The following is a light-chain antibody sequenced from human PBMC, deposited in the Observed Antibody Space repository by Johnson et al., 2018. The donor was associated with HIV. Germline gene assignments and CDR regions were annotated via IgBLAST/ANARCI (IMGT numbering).Light chain of an antibody. V-gene: IGLV1-51*02. CDR2: ENN. J-gene: IGLJ1*01. Sequence: QSVLTQPPSVYAAPGQKVTVSCSGSSSNIGSNYVSWYQQLPGTAPKLLIYENNKRPSGIPDRFSGSKSGTSATLGITGLQTGDEADYYCGTWDSSLSAEVVGTGTKVTVL. CDR1: SSNIGSNY. CDR3: GTWDSSLSAEV.